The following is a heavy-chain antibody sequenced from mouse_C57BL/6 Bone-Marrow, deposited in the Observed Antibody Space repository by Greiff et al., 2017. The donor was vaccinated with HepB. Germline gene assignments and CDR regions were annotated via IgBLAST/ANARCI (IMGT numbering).Heavy chain of an antibody. V-gene: IGHV5-12*01. Sequence: EVKLVESGGGLVQPGGSLKLSCAASGFTFSDYYMYWVRQTPEKRLEWVAYISNGGGSTYYPDTVKGRFTISRDNAKNTLYLQMSRLKSEDTAMYYCARHCGTDGYWYFDVWGTGTTVTVSS. J-gene: IGHJ1*03. CDR3: ARHCGTDGYWYFDV. CDR1: GFTFSDYY. CDR2: ISNGGGST. D-gene: IGHD4-1*01.